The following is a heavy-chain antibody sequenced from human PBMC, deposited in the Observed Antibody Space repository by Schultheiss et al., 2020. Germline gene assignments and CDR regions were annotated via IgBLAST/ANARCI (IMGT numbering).Heavy chain of an antibody. D-gene: IGHD5-12*01. CDR2: IYHSGST. V-gene: IGHV4-39*07. J-gene: IGHJ5*02. Sequence: SQTLSLTCTVSGGSISSSSYYWSWVRQTPGRGLEWLGEIYHSGSTNYNPSLKSRVTISVDTSKNQFSLKLSSVTAADTAVYYCAREGGYDYGWFDPWGQGTLVTVSS. CDR1: GGSISSSSYY. CDR3: AREGGYDYGWFDP.